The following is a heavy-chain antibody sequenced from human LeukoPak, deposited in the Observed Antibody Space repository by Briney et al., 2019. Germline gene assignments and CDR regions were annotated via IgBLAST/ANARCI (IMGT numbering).Heavy chain of an antibody. CDR3: ARGVYYDSSGYYPEYNWFDP. Sequence: PWASVKVSCKASGYTFTSYAMHWVRQAPGQRLEWMGWINAGSGNTKYSQEFQGRVTITRDTSASTAYMELSSLRSEDMAVYYCARGVYYDSSGYYPEYNWFDPWGQGTLVTVSS. J-gene: IGHJ5*02. CDR2: INAGSGNT. D-gene: IGHD3-22*01. V-gene: IGHV1-3*03. CDR1: GYTFTSYA.